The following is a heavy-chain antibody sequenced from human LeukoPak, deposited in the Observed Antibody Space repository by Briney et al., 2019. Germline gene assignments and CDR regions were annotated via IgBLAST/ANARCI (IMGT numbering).Heavy chain of an antibody. D-gene: IGHD1-26*01. CDR1: GYTSTSYF. Sequence: GASVTVSCKASGYTSTSYFMHWVRQAPGQGLEWMGDIIPIFGTANYAQKFQGRVTITADESTSTAYMELSSLRSEDTAVYYCARGSGGSFHSGIHFWGQGTLVTVSS. CDR2: IIPIFGTA. CDR3: ARGSGGSFHSGIHF. V-gene: IGHV1-69*13. J-gene: IGHJ4*02.